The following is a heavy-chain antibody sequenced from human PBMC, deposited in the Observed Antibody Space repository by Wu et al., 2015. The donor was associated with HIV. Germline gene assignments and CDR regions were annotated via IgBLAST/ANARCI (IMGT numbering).Heavy chain of an antibody. V-gene: IGHV1-2*02. CDR2: INPNSGGT. Sequence: QVQLVQSGAEVKKPGASVKVSCKASGYTFTGYYMHWVRQAPGQGLEWMGWINPNSGGTNYAQKFQGRVTMTRDTSISTAYMELSRLRSDDTAVYYCARPYYDILTGYEENAFDIWGQGTMVTVSS. D-gene: IGHD3-9*01. CDR3: ARPYYDILTGYEENAFDI. CDR1: GYTFTGYY. J-gene: IGHJ3*02.